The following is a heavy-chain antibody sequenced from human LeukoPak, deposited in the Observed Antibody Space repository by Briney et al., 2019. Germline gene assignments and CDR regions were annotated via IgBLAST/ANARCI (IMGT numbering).Heavy chain of an antibody. V-gene: IGHV3-48*01. CDR1: GFTFSRYS. D-gene: IGHD5-12*01. Sequence: PGGSLRLSCAASGFTFSRYSMNWVRQAPGEGLEWVSYISNSSRTIYYADSVEGRFTISRDNAKNSLYLQMNSLRAEDTAVYYCASGWLRRDFWGQGTLVTVSS. CDR3: ASGWLRRDF. CDR2: ISNSSRTI. J-gene: IGHJ4*02.